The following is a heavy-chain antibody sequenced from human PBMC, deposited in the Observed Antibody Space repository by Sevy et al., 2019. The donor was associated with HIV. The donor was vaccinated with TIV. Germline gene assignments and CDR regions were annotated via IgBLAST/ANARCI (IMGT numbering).Heavy chain of an antibody. Sequence: SETLSLTCAVYGGSFSGYYWSWIRQPPGKGLEWIGEINHSGSTNYNPSLKSRVTISVDTSKNQLSLKLSSVTAADTAVYYCARARITMVRGARRFDPWGQGTLVTVSS. CDR1: GGSFSGYY. J-gene: IGHJ5*02. CDR3: ARARITMVRGARRFDP. V-gene: IGHV4-34*01. D-gene: IGHD3-10*01. CDR2: INHSGST.